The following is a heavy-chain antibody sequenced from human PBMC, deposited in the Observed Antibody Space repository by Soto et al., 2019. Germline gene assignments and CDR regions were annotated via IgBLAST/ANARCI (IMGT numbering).Heavy chain of an antibody. J-gene: IGHJ6*03. CDR1: GFTFSNYW. D-gene: IGHD2-15*01. CDR3: ARGDCVGGTCYSLAGSFYSYRDV. V-gene: IGHV3-74*02. CDR2: INSDGSVS. Sequence: EVQLVESGGGLVQPGGSLRLSCAASGFTFSNYWMYWVRQAPGKGLEWVSRINSDGSVSSYADSVKGRLTISRDNVKNTLYLQMDRLRGEDTAVYYCARGDCVGGTCYSLAGSFYSYRDVWGKGTTVTVFS.